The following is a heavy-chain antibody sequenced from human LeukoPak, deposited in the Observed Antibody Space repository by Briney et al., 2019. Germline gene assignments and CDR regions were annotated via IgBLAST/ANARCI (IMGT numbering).Heavy chain of an antibody. V-gene: IGHV1-46*01. CDR3: ARADYYDSSGYYCNWFDP. CDR2: INPSGGST. J-gene: IGHJ5*02. D-gene: IGHD3-22*01. CDR1: GYTFTSYY. Sequence: GASVTVSCKASGYTFTSYYMHWVRQAPGQGLEWMGIINPSGGSTTYAQKFQGRVTMTRDMSTSTAYMELSSLRSEDTAVYYCARADYYDSSGYYCNWFDPWGQGTLVTVSS.